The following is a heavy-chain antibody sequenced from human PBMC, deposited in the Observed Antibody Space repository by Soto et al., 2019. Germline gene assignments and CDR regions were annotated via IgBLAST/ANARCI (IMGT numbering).Heavy chain of an antibody. CDR3: ARVDYDRRAQQAEWPYERGYYFDY. CDR2: IFSNDEK. D-gene: IGHD3-3*01. V-gene: IGHV2-26*01. CDR1: GFSLSNARMG. J-gene: IGHJ4*02. Sequence: QVTLKESGPVLVKPTETLTLTCTVSGFSLSNARMGVSWIRQPPGKALEWLAHIFSNDEKSYSTSLKSRLTISKDTSKSQVVLTMTNMDPVDTVTYYCARVDYDRRAQQAEWPYERGYYFDYWGQGTLVTVSS.